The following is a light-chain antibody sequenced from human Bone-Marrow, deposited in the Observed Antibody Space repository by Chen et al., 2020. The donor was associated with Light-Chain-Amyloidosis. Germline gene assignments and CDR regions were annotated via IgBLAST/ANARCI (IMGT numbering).Light chain of an antibody. Sequence: DTVLTQSPATLSLSPGERATLSCEASQGMSSDLAWYQQKPGQAPRLLIYDASNRTTGIPARFSGSGSGTDFTLTISSLEPEDFAVYYCQQRNNWAIHVGQGTRLEI. CDR2: DAS. CDR1: QGMSSD. J-gene: IGKJ5*01. V-gene: IGKV3-11*01. CDR3: QQRNNWAIH.